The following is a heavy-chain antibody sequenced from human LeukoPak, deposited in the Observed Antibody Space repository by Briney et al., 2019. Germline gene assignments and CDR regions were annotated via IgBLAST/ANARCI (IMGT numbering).Heavy chain of an antibody. CDR1: GGSVSSKSYY. Sequence: PSETLSLTCTVSGGSVSSKSYYWSWIRQPPGKGLEYIGYIYYSGSTNYNPSLKSRVTISVDTSKNQFSLKLSSVIAADTAVYYCARDTLRGDGYNYDSWGQGTLVTVPS. CDR2: IYYSGST. CDR3: ARDTLRGDGYNYDS. D-gene: IGHD5-24*01. J-gene: IGHJ5*01. V-gene: IGHV4-61*01.